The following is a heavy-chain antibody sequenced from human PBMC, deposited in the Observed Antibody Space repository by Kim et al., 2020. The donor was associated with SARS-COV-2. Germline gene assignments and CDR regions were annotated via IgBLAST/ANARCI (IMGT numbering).Heavy chain of an antibody. J-gene: IGHJ4*02. Sequence: PSLKSRVTISVDTSKNQFSLKLSSVTAADTAVYYCAREGYSSSWPFDYWGQGTLVTVSS. D-gene: IGHD6-13*01. CDR3: AREGYSSSWPFDY. V-gene: IGHV4-34*01.